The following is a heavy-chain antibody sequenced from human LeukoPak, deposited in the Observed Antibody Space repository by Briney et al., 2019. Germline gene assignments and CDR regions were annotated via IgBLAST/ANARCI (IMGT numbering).Heavy chain of an antibody. J-gene: IGHJ4*02. Sequence: GGSLRLSCAASGFTFSSYGMHWVRQAPGKGLEWVAFIRYDGSNKYYADSVKGRFTISRDNSKNTLYLRMNSLRAEDTAVYYCAKSSGVVVPAAIGYWGQGTLVTVSS. D-gene: IGHD2-2*02. CDR3: AKSSGVVVPAAIGY. V-gene: IGHV3-30*02. CDR2: IRYDGSNK. CDR1: GFTFSSYG.